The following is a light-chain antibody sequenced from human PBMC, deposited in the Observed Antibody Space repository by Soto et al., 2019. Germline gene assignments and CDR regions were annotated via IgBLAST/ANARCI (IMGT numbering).Light chain of an antibody. J-gene: IGKJ1*01. CDR1: QSVLYSSNNKNY. CDR3: QQYYDPPPT. Sequence: DIVMTQSPDSLAVSLGERATINCKSSQSVLYSSNNKNYLAWYQQKPGQPPKLLISWASTRESGVPDRFIGRGSGTDFTLTISSLQAEDVAVYHCQQYYDPPPTFGQGTKVEI. CDR2: WAS. V-gene: IGKV4-1*01.